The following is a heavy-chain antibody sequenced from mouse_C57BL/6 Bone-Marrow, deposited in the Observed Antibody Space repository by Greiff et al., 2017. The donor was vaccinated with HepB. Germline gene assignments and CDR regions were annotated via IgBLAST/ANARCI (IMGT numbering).Heavy chain of an antibody. Sequence: QVQLQQSGAELVRPGTSVKVSCKASGYAFTNYLIAWVKQRPGQGLEWIGAINPGSGGTNYNEKFKGKATLTADKSSTTAYMQISSLKSEDSAVYFCSISPYNNYGHYFDYWGQGTTLTVSS. CDR1: GYAFTNYL. J-gene: IGHJ2*01. D-gene: IGHD2-5*01. CDR2: INPGSGGT. V-gene: IGHV1-54*01. CDR3: SISPYNNYGHYFDY.